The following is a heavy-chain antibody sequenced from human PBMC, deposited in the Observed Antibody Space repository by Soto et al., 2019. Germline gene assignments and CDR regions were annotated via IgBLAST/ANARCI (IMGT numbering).Heavy chain of an antibody. CDR3: AGNFHYGSRSYSLDV. J-gene: IGHJ6*02. CDR1: GGSVSSSTYY. D-gene: IGHD3-10*01. V-gene: IGHV4-61*01. Sequence: TSETLSLTCTVSGGSVSSSTYYWSWIRQPPRKGLEWIGYIYYSGSTNYNPSLKSRVTISVDASKNQFSLKLSSVTAADTAVYYCAGNFHYGSRSYSLDVWGQGTTVTVSS. CDR2: IYYSGST.